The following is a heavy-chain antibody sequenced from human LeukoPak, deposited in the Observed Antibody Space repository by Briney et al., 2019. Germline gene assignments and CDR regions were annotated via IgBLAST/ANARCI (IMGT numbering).Heavy chain of an antibody. CDR1: GFNFQAFA. J-gene: IGHJ4*02. CDR3: AKIPHPDQWVVADFDY. V-gene: IGHV3-23*01. D-gene: IGHD6-19*01. CDR2: VHGGGGAA. Sequence: AGGSLRLSCAASGFNFQAFAMTWVRQRPGRGLEWVAVVHGGGGAAQYADSVRGRFIISRDNSQNILYLQMTDLRAEDTAVYWCAKIPHPDQWVVADFDYWGQGTLVTVSS.